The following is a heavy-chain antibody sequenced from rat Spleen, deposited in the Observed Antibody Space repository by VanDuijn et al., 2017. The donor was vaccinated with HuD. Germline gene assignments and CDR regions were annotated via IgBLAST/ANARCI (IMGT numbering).Heavy chain of an antibody. J-gene: IGHJ1*01. Sequence: EVQLVESDGGLVQPGRSLKLSCAASGFTFSNYGMHWIRQAPTKGLEWVAYISTGGGSTYYRDSVKGRFTISRDNAKSTLYLQMNSLRSEDTATYYCTREETLYWYFDFWGPGTMVTVSS. D-gene: IGHD3-4*01. CDR1: GFTFSNYG. CDR3: TREETLYWYFDF. V-gene: IGHV5-27*01. CDR2: ISTGGGST.